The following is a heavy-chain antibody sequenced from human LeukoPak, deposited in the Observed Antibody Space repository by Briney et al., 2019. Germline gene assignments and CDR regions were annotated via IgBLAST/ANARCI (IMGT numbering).Heavy chain of an antibody. CDR2: ISVYNGNT. D-gene: IGHD3-3*01. Sequence: ASVNVSCKASGYTFTSNGIMWVRQAPGQGLEWMGWISVYNGNTKYAQKLQGRVTMTADTSTSTAHMELRSLKFDDTAVYYCARKVSWSGYADYWGQGTLVSVSS. V-gene: IGHV1-18*01. J-gene: IGHJ4*02. CDR3: ARKVSWSGYADY. CDR1: GYTFTSNG.